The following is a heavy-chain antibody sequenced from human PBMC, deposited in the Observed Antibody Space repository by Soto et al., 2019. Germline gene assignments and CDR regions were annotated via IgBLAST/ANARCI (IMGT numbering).Heavy chain of an antibody. CDR1: GGSISSSSYY. V-gene: IGHV4-39*01. J-gene: IGHJ5*02. D-gene: IGHD6-13*01. CDR3: ARQGEGYSSSWPWFDP. CDR2: IYYSGST. Sequence: QLQLQESGPGLVKPSETLSLTCTVSGGSISSSSYYWGWIRQPPGKGLEWIGSIYYSGSTYYNPSLKSRVTISVDTSKNQFSLKLSSVTAADTAVYYCARQGEGYSSSWPWFDPWGQGTLVTVSS.